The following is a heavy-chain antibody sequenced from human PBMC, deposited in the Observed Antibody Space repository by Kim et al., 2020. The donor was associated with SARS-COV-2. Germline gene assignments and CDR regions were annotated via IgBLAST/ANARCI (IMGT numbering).Heavy chain of an antibody. CDR3: ATSFGESLYYGMDG. CDR1: GSTFSRYS. CDR2: INRDGSTI. V-gene: IGHV3-48*02. Sequence: GGSLRLSCAATGSTFSRYSLNWVRQAPGKVLEWVSYINRDGSTIYHADSVKGRFSISRDAARNSVSLQMDSLREEDSAVYYCATSFGESLYYGMDGWGQG. D-gene: IGHD3-10*01. J-gene: IGHJ6*02.